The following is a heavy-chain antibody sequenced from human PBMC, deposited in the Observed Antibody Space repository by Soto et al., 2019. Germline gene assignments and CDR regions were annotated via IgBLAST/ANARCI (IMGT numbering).Heavy chain of an antibody. CDR2: ISSNGGST. CDR1: GFPFSSYA. Sequence: GGSLRLSCSASGFPFSSYAMHWVRQAPGKGLEYVSAISSNGGSTYYADSVKGRFTISRDNSKNTLYLQMSSLRAEDTAVYYCVNFAIYIAVAGTVHDAFDIWGQGTMVTVSS. D-gene: IGHD6-19*01. J-gene: IGHJ3*02. CDR3: VNFAIYIAVAGTVHDAFDI. V-gene: IGHV3-64D*08.